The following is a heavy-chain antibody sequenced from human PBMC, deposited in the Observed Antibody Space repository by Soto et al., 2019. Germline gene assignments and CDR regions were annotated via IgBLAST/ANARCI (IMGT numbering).Heavy chain of an antibody. D-gene: IGHD5-12*01. J-gene: IGHJ6*02. CDR3: VHLVASTDYAMGV. V-gene: IGHV2-5*02. Sequence: QITLKESGPTVVKPTQTLTLTCTVSGFSLSASGVGVGWVRQPPGKALEWLALIYWDDDQRYRTSLKSRLTITKDKSKNQVVLSMANLDSVETATYYCVHLVASTDYAMGVWGQGTTVTVSS. CDR2: IYWDDDQ. CDR1: GFSLSASGVG.